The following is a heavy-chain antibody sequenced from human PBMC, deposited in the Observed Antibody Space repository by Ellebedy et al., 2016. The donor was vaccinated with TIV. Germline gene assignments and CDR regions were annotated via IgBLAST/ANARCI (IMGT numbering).Heavy chain of an antibody. J-gene: IGHJ4*02. CDR2: IIPIFGTA. CDR1: GGTFSSYA. CDR3: ASQYRIVGAHFDY. D-gene: IGHD1-26*01. Sequence: SVKVSXXASGGTFSSYAISWVRQAPGQGLEWMGGIIPIFGTANYAQKFQGRVTITEDESASTAYMELSSRRSEDTAVYYCASQYRIVGAHFDYWGQGTLVTVSS. V-gene: IGHV1-69*13.